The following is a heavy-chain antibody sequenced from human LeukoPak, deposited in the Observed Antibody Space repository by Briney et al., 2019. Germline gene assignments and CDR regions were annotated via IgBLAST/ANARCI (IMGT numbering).Heavy chain of an antibody. D-gene: IGHD3-3*01. Sequence: PSETLSLTCSFSGYSISSGYYWGWIRQPPGQGLEWIGNIYHSGSTYYNPSLKNRVTISVDTSKNQFSLKLSSVTAADTAVYYCAGDFWSGYYFRDWGQGTLVTVSS. CDR1: GYSISSGYY. CDR2: IYHSGST. J-gene: IGHJ4*02. CDR3: AGDFWSGYYFRD. V-gene: IGHV4-38-2*02.